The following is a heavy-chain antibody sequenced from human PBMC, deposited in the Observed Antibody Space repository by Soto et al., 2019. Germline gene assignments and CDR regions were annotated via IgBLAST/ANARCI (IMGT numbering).Heavy chain of an antibody. CDR2: ISYDGSNK. D-gene: IGHD1-7*01. CDR1: GFTFSSYA. J-gene: IGHJ4*02. CDR3: ARDGLNWNYFHYYFDY. V-gene: IGHV3-30-3*01. Sequence: GGSLRLSCAASGFTFSSYAMHWVRQAPGKGLEWVAVISYDGSNKYYADSVKGRFTISRDNSKNTLYLQMNSLRAEDTAVYYCARDGLNWNYFHYYFDYWGQGTLVTVSS.